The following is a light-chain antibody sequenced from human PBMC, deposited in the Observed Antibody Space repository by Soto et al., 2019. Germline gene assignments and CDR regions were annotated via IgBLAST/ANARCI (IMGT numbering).Light chain of an antibody. CDR2: YDN. V-gene: IGLV3-21*04. CDR3: QVWDSSSDHVV. J-gene: IGLJ2*01. CDR1: NIGSKS. Sequence: SYELTQPPSVSVAPGKTARITCGGNNIGSKSVHWYQQKPGQAPVLVIYYDNDRPSGIPERFSGSNSGNPATLTISRVEAGDEADYYCQVWDSSSDHVVFGGGTKLTVL.